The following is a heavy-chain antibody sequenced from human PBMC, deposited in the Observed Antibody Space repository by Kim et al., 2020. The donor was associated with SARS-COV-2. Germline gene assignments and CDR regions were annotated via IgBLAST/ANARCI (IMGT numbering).Heavy chain of an antibody. D-gene: IGHD1-26*01. CDR2: IGTAGDT. CDR1: GFTFSSYD. V-gene: IGHV3-13*04. J-gene: IGHJ2*01. Sequence: GGSLRLSCAASGFTFSSYDMHWVCQATGKGLEWVSAIGTAGDTYYPGSVKGRFTISRENAKNSLYLQMNSLGAGDTAVYYCARADPTNYWYFDLWGRGTLVTVSS. CDR3: ARADPTNYWYFDL.